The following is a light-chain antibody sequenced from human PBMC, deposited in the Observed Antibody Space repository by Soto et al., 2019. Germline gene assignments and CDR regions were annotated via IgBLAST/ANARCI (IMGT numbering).Light chain of an antibody. CDR2: EVS. J-gene: IGLJ1*01. V-gene: IGLV2-14*01. Sequence: QSVLTQPASVSGSPGQSSTISCTGTSSDVGGYNYVSWYQQHPGKAPKLMIYEVSNRPSGVSNRFSGSKSGNTASLTISGLQAEDEADYYCSSYTSGSTLDFGTGTKLTVL. CDR3: SSYTSGSTLD. CDR1: SSDVGGYNY.